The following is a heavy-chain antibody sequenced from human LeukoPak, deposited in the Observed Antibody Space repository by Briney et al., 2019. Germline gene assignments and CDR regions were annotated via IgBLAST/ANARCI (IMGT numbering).Heavy chain of an antibody. D-gene: IGHD3-10*01. CDR2: IYYSGST. CDR1: GVSISSGSYY. V-gene: IGHV4-39*01. J-gene: IGHJ5*02. Sequence: PSETLSLTCTVSGVSISSGSYYWGWIRQPPGKGLEWIGSIYYSGSTYYNPALNSRATITVDTSKNQFSLKLSSVTAADTAVYYCARHSVPSYYYGSGSYYENWFDPWGQGTLVTVSS. CDR3: ARHSVPSYYYGSGSYYENWFDP.